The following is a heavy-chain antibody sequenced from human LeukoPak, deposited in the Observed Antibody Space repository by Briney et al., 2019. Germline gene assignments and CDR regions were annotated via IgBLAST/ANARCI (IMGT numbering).Heavy chain of an antibody. CDR2: TSGSGGST. D-gene: IGHD6-19*01. V-gene: IGHV3-23*01. CDR3: AKDSLLPPSGWQDY. Sequence: GGSLRLSCAASGFTFSSYAMSWVRQAPGKGLEWVSATSGSGGSTSYADSVKGRFTISRDNSKNTLYLQMNSLRAEDTAVYYCAKDSLLPPSGWQDYWGQGTLVTVSS. CDR1: GFTFSSYA. J-gene: IGHJ4*02.